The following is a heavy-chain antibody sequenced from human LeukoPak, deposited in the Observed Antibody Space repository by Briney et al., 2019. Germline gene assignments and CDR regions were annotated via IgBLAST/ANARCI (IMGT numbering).Heavy chain of an antibody. D-gene: IGHD6-19*01. V-gene: IGHV3-53*01. CDR3: ARDPGGYSSGWFDY. CDR2: IYSGGST. J-gene: IGHJ4*02. CDR1: GFTVSSNY. Sequence: GGSLRLSCAASGFTVSSNYMSWVRQAPGKGLGWVSAIYSGGSTYYADSVKGRFTISRDNSKNTLYLQMNSLRAEDTAVYYCARDPGGYSSGWFDYWGQGTLVIVSS.